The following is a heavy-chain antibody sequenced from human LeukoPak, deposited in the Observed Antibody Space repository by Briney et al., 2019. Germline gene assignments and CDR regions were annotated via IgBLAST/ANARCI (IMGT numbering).Heavy chain of an antibody. CDR3: AREGGYCSSTSCPFDY. CDR2: ISSNGGST. Sequence: PGGSLRLSCAASGFTFSSYAMHWVRQAPGKGLEYVSAISSNGGSTYYADSVKGRFTISRDNSKNTLYLQMNSLRAEDTAVYYCAREGGYCSSTSCPFDYWGQGTLVTVSS. CDR1: GFTFSSYA. V-gene: IGHV3-64*04. J-gene: IGHJ4*02. D-gene: IGHD2-2*01.